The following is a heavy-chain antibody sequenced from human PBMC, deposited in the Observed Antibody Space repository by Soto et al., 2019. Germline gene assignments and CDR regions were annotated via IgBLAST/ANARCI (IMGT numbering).Heavy chain of an antibody. CDR3: ARVRFLEWFPDAFDI. D-gene: IGHD3-3*01. V-gene: IGHV4-59*08. CDR1: GGSISSYY. CDR2: IYYSGST. Sequence: SETLSLTCTVSGGSISSYYWSWIRQPPGKGLEWIGNIYYSGSTNYNPSLKSRVTISVDTSKNQFSLKLSSVTAADTAVYYCARVRFLEWFPDAFDIWGQGTMVTVSS. J-gene: IGHJ3*02.